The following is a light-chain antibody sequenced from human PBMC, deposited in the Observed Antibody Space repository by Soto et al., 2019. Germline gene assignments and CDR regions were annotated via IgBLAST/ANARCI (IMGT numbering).Light chain of an antibody. CDR1: QSLLHSNGYNY. Sequence: SPLSLPVTPGEPASISCRSSQSLLHSNGYNYLDWYLQKPGQSPQLLIYLGSNRASGVPDRFSGSGSGTDFTLKISRVEAEDVGVYYCMQALQTLSITFGQGTRLEIK. CDR3: MQALQTLSIT. J-gene: IGKJ5*01. CDR2: LGS. V-gene: IGKV2-28*01.